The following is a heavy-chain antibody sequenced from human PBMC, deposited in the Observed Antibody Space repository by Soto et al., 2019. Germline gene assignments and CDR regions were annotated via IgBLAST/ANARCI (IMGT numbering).Heavy chain of an antibody. D-gene: IGHD6-13*01. CDR2: IKQDGSEK. J-gene: IGHJ4*02. Sequence: GGSLRLSCAASGFTFSSYWMSWVRQAPGKGLEWVANIKQDGSEKYYVDSVKGRFTISRDNAKNSLYLQMNSLRAEDTALYYCAGTPSSWYPVDYWGQGTLVTVSS. CDR3: AGTPSSWYPVDY. V-gene: IGHV3-7*01. CDR1: GFTFSSYW.